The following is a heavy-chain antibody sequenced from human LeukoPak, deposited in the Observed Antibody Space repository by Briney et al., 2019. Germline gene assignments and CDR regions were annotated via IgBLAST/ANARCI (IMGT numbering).Heavy chain of an antibody. CDR3: AKDMGYCSSTSCLKFDY. CDR2: ISGSGGST. Sequence: GGSLRLSCAASGFTFSSYAMSWVRQAPGKGLEWVSAISGSGGSTYYAGSVKGGFTISRDNSKNTLYLQMNSLRAEDTAVYYCAKDMGYCSSTSCLKFDYWGQGTLVTVSS. CDR1: GFTFSSYA. V-gene: IGHV3-23*01. J-gene: IGHJ4*02. D-gene: IGHD2-2*01.